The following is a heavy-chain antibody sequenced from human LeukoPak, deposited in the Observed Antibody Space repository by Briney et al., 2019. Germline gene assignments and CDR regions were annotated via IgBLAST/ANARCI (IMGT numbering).Heavy chain of an antibody. Sequence: QPGGSLRLSCTASGSSFDKDWMHWVRQAPGKGLEWVSRINYKGRDTTYADSVKGRFAISRDNSKNTLYLNMNNLRADDTAMYYCARAPEQGTCDFWGQGTLVTVSS. CDR2: INYKGRDT. D-gene: IGHD1-1*01. J-gene: IGHJ4*02. CDR1: GSSFDKDW. V-gene: IGHV3-74*03. CDR3: ARAPEQGTCDF.